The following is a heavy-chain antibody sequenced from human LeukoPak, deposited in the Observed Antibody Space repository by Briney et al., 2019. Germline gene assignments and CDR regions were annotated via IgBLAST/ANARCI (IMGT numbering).Heavy chain of an antibody. CDR2: IYTSGST. J-gene: IGHJ6*03. V-gene: IGHV4-4*09. CDR1: GGSISSYY. CDR3: ASRLGGDYYYYYYMDV. D-gene: IGHD2-21*02. Sequence: SETLSLTCTVSGGSISSYYWSWIRQPPGKGLEWIGYIYTSGSTNYNPSLKSRVTISVDTSKNQFSLKLSSVTAADTAVYYCASRLGGDYYYYYYMDVWGKGTTVTVSS.